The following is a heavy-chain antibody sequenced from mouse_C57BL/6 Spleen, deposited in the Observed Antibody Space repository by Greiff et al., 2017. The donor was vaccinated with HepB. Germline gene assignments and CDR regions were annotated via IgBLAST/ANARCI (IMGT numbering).Heavy chain of an antibody. D-gene: IGHD1-1*01. CDR1: GYAFSSSW. CDR3: ARSHYYGYYYAMDY. CDR2: IYPGDGDT. V-gene: IGHV1-82*01. Sequence: QVQLQQSGPELVKPGASVKISCKASGYAFSSSWMNWVKQRPGKGLEWIGRIYPGDGDTNYNGKFKGKATLTEDKSSSTAYMQLSSLTSEDSAVYFCARSHYYGYYYAMDYWGQGTSVTVSS. J-gene: IGHJ4*01.